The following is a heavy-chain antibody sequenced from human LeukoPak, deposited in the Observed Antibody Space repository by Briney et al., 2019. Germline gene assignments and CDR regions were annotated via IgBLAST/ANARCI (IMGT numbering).Heavy chain of an antibody. CDR3: ARGLWFGDPPTGY. J-gene: IGHJ4*02. CDR2: MNPNSGNT. D-gene: IGHD3-10*01. V-gene: IGHV1-8*02. Sequence: ASVKVSCKASGGTFSSYAISWVRQATGQGLEWMGWMNPNSGNTGYAQKFQGRVTMTRNTSISTAYMELSSLRSEDTAVYYCARGLWFGDPPTGYWGQGTLVTVSS. CDR1: GGTFSSYA.